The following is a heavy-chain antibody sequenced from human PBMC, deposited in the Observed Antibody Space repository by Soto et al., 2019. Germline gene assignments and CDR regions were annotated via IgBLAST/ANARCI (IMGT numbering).Heavy chain of an antibody. CDR2: INPSGGST. Sequence: QVQLVQSGAEVKKPGASVKVSCKASGYTFTSYYMHWVRQAPGQGLEWMGIINPSGGSTSYAQKFQGRVTMTRDASTSTVYMELSSLRSEDTAVYYCARVGPTVSTYGGLYYWGQGTLVTVSS. CDR3: ARVGPTVSTYGGLYY. J-gene: IGHJ4*02. V-gene: IGHV1-46*01. CDR1: GYTFTSYY. D-gene: IGHD3-16*01.